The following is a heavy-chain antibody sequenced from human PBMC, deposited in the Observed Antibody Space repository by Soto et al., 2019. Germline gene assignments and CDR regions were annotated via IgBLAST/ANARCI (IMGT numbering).Heavy chain of an antibody. D-gene: IGHD3-3*01. Sequence: QVQLVQSGAEVKRPGASVKVSCTASGYTFTKHGITWVRQAPGQGLEWVGWISGNNGDTNYAQKFQGRVTITADTATRTAYMELRSLRSDDAAVYYCARDPRRMSNDFSAWFDSWGQGTLVTVSS. V-gene: IGHV1-18*01. CDR3: ARDPRRMSNDFSAWFDS. J-gene: IGHJ5*01. CDR1: GYTFTKHG. CDR2: ISGNNGDT.